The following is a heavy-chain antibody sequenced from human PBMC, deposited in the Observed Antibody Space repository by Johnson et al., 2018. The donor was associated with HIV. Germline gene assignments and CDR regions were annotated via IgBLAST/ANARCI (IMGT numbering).Heavy chain of an antibody. J-gene: IGHJ3*01. D-gene: IGHD1-26*01. CDR3: ARESANSGRYSGAFDV. Sequence: VQLVESGGGLVQAGGSLRLSCAASGFPFCTFWMSWVRQAPGTGLAWVSVIYSGVSIGYADSVKGRFTISRDNAKNSLYLQMNSLRAEDTAVCYCARESANSGRYSGAFDVWGQGTMVIVSS. CDR1: GFPFCTFW. CDR2: IYSGVSI. V-gene: IGHV3-66*01.